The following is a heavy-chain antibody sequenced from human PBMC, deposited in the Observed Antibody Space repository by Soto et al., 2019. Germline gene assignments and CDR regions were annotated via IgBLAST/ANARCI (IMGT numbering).Heavy chain of an antibody. J-gene: IGHJ4*02. V-gene: IGHV1-2*04. CDR3: ARGQESSWLFDY. CDR1: GYTFTGYY. Sequence: QVQLVQSGAEVKKPGASVKVSCKASGYTFTGYYMHWVRQAPGQGLEWMGWINPNSGGTNYAQKFQGWVTMTRDTSIRTAYMELSRPRSDETAVYYCARGQESSWLFDYWGQGTLVTVSS. CDR2: INPNSGGT. D-gene: IGHD6-13*01.